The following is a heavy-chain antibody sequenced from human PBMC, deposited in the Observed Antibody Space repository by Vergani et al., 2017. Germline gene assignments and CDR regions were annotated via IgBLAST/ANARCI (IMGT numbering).Heavy chain of an antibody. CDR2: ISYDGSNQ. CDR1: GFTFSSYS. Sequence: VQLVESGGGLVKPGGSLRLSCAASGFTFSSYSMHWVRQAPGKGLEWVAVISYDGSNQYYADSVKGRFTISRDNSKNTLYLQMNSLRAEDTAVYYCAKAGGYCSGGSCYSDYWGQGTLVTVSS. V-gene: IGHV3-30*18. J-gene: IGHJ4*02. CDR3: AKAGGYCSGGSCYSDY. D-gene: IGHD2-15*01.